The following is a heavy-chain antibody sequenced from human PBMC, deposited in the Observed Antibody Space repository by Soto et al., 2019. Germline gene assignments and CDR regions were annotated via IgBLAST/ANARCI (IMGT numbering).Heavy chain of an antibody. CDR2: INPATGAA. V-gene: IGHV1-2*02. J-gene: IGHJ3*02. D-gene: IGHD3-3*01. CDR3: ARGGGVGVAGSAAFDM. CDR1: GYPVTAYY. Sequence: QLHLVQSGAVVKKPGASVTVSCSASGYPVTAYYMHWVRQAPGRGLEWMGGINPATGAAKYTQTFQGRVTPTRAASTGTGCMELSGLASEDTAVFYCARGGGVGVAGSAAFDMWGQGTLVTVSS.